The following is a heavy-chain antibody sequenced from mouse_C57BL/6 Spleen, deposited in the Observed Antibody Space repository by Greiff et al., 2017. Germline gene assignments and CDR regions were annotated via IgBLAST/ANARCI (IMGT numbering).Heavy chain of an antibody. CDR3: ASRQTHYGSSYLYYFDY. V-gene: IGHV1-7*01. Sequence: QVQLKESGAELAKPGASVKLSCKASGYTFTSYWMHWVKQRPGQGLEWIGYINPSSGYTKYNQKFKDKATLTADKSSSTAYMQLSSLTYEDSAVYYCASRQTHYGSSYLYYFDYWGQGTTLTVSS. D-gene: IGHD1-1*01. CDR2: INPSSGYT. CDR1: GYTFTSYW. J-gene: IGHJ2*01.